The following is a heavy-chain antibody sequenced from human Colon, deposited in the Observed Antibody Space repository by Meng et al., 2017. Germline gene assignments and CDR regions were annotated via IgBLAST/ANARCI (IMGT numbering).Heavy chain of an antibody. CDR1: GFTFSDYY. CDR2: ISSSGSTI. CDR3: AREGYSYGYWHYYYYGMDV. D-gene: IGHD5-18*01. V-gene: IGHV3-11*01. Sequence: LSLTCAASGFTFSDYYMSWIRQAPGKGLEWVSYISSSGSTIYYADSVKGRFTISRDNAKNSLYLQMNSLRAEDTAVYYCAREGYSYGYWHYYYYGMDVWGQGTTVTVSS. J-gene: IGHJ6*02.